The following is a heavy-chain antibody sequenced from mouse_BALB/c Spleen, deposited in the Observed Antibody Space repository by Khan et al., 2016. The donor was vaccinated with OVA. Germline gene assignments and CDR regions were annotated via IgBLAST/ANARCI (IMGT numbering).Heavy chain of an antibody. J-gene: IGHJ2*01. CDR1: GFAFSSYD. D-gene: IGHD4-1*01. CDR3: ASGRTGTEEGYFDY. CDR2: ISSGGGIT. V-gene: IGHV5-12-1*01. Sequence: EVELVESGGGLVKPGGSLKLSCAASGFAFSSYDMSWVRQTPEKRLEWVAYISSGGGITYYPDTVKGRFTISRDNAKNTLYLQMSSLKSEDTAMYYCASGRTGTEEGYFDYWGQGTTLTVSS.